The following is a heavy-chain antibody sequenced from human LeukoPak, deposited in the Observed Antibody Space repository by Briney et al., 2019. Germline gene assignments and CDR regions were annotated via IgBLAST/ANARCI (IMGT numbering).Heavy chain of an antibody. Sequence: PGGSLRPSCAASGFTFSSYAMSWVRQAPGKGLEWVSAISGSGGSTYYADSVKGRFTISRDNSKNTLYLQMNSLRAEDTAVYYCAKDRGGSYYVFDYWGQGTLVTVSS. V-gene: IGHV3-23*01. CDR3: AKDRGGSYYVFDY. CDR1: GFTFSSYA. D-gene: IGHD1-26*01. J-gene: IGHJ4*02. CDR2: ISGSGGST.